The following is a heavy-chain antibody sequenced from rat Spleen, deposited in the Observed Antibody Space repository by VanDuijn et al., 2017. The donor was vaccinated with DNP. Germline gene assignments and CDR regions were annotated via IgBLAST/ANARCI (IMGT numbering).Heavy chain of an antibody. D-gene: IGHD1-10*01. V-gene: IGHV5-25*01. CDR3: ARQGNNFGYFDY. J-gene: IGHJ2*01. Sequence: EVQLVESGGGLVQPGRSLRLSCVASGFSFRDYDMAWVRQAPTKGLEWVACMSPTTRSSYYRDSVRGRFTVSRDDSTSTLYLQMDSLRSEDTATYYCARQGNNFGYFDYWGQGVMVTVSS. CDR1: GFSFRDYD. CDR2: MSPTTRSS.